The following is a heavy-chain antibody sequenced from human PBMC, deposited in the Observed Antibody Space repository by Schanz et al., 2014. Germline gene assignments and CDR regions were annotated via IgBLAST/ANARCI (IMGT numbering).Heavy chain of an antibody. CDR1: GYTFSDYG. CDR3: ARDQSPYTNSSDVRYFDY. D-gene: IGHD6-6*01. V-gene: IGHV1-18*01. CDR2: ISPYTGNT. Sequence: QLQLVQSGAEVKKPGSSVKVSCKTSGYTFSDYGITWVRQAPGQGLEWVGWISPYTGNTHYFDKMEGRVTMTADTSTSTAYMDLRSLRSDDTAVYYCARDQSPYTNSSDVRYFDYWGQGSLVTVSS. J-gene: IGHJ4*02.